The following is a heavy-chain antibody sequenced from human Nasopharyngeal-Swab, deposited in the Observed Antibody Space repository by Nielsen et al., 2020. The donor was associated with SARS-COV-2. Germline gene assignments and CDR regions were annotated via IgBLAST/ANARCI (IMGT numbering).Heavy chain of an antibody. CDR2: IRGDGSDP. J-gene: IGHJ4*02. CDR1: GFIFSNDW. Sequence: GGSLRLSWAGSGFIFSNDWMHWVRQAPGKGLVWVSRIRGDGSDPSYADSVKGRFTISKDNAKNTMYLQMNSLRADDTAMYFCARDRSGETGTVGADWGQGTLVTVSS. V-gene: IGHV3-74*01. CDR3: ARDRSGETGTVGAD. D-gene: IGHD1-7*01.